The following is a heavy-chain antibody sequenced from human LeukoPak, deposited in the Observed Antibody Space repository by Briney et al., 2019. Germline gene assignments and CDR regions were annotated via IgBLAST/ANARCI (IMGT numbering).Heavy chain of an antibody. Sequence: SQTLSLTCAVYGVSFSGYYWSSIRQPPGKGLDWIGEINHSGGTYYNPSLKSRVTILVDTSKNQSSLKLSCVPAADMAVYYCTRGYGSGTYYDPIGFWGQGELVTVSS. J-gene: IGHJ4*02. CDR3: TRGYGSGTYYDPIGF. D-gene: IGHD3-10*01. CDR2: INHSGGT. V-gene: IGHV4-34*01. CDR1: GVSFSGYY.